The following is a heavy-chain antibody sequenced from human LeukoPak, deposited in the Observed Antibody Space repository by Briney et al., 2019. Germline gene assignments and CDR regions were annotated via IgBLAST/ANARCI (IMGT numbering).Heavy chain of an antibody. D-gene: IGHD3-10*01. CDR3: ARDQRGGDPFDY. J-gene: IGHJ4*02. CDR1: GFTFRSYS. Sequence: GGSLRLSCAASGFTFRSYSMHWVRQAPGKGLEWVSVIAYDGTYEYYADSVKGRFTISRDNSKNTLYLQMNSLRAEDTAVYYCARDQRGGDPFDYWGQGTLVTVSS. V-gene: IGHV3-30*07. CDR2: IAYDGTYE.